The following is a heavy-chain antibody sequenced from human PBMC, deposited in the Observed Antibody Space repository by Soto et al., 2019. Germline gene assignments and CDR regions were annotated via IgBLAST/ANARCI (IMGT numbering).Heavy chain of an antibody. Sequence: SVKVSCKASGGTLSNSAISWVRQAPGQGLEWMGGITPIFGTANYAQKLQGRVTLTADESTSTAYMELSGLRSEDTAVYYCARELGYNWNYDVWGQGTMVTVSS. V-gene: IGHV1-69*13. D-gene: IGHD1-7*01. J-gene: IGHJ3*01. CDR3: ARELGYNWNYDV. CDR2: ITPIFGTA. CDR1: GGTLSNSA.